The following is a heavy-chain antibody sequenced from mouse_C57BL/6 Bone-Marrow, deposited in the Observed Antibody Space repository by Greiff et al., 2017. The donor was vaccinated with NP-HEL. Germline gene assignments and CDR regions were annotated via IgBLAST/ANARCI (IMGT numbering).Heavy chain of an antibody. D-gene: IGHD2-3*01. Sequence: QVQLQQPGAELVMPGASVKLSCKASGYTFTSYWMHWVKQRPGQGLEWIGEIDPSDSYTNYNQKFKGKSTLTVDKSSSTAYMQLSSLTSEDSAVYYCARGDGLGWFAYWGQGTLVTVSA. CDR2: IDPSDSYT. CDR3: ARGDGLGWFAY. V-gene: IGHV1-69*01. J-gene: IGHJ3*01. CDR1: GYTFTSYW.